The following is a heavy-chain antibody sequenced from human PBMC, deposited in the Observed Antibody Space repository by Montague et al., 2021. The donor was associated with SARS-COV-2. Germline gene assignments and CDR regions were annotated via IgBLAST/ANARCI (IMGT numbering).Heavy chain of an antibody. CDR3: ARDRRTVGATMDYYYFYGMDV. J-gene: IGHJ6*02. CDR2: ISSSGSAI. V-gene: IGHV3-48*03. D-gene: IGHD1-26*01. CDR1: GFTFSLYE. Sequence: SLRLSCAASGFTFSLYEMNWVRQAPGKGLEWVSFISSSGSAIYSSDSXKGRFTISRDNAKNSLYLQMNSLRAEDTAVYYCARDRRTVGATMDYYYFYGMDVWGQGTTVTVSS.